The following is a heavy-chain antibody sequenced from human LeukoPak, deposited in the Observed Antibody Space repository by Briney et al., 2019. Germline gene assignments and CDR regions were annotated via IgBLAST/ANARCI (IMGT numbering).Heavy chain of an antibody. V-gene: IGHV3-9*01. CDR3: AKDLYSSGWYLGVHAFDI. D-gene: IGHD6-19*01. CDR1: GFTFDDYA. CDR2: ISWNSGSI. Sequence: GGSLRLSCAASGFTFDDYAMHWVRQAPGKGLEWVSGISWNSGSIGYADSVKGRFTISRDNAKNSLHLQMNSMRAEDTALYYCAKDLYSSGWYLGVHAFDIWGQGTMVTVFS. J-gene: IGHJ3*02.